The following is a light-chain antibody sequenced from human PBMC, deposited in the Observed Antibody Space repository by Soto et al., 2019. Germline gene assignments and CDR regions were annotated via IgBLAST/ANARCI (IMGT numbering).Light chain of an antibody. CDR2: GAS. V-gene: IGKV3-20*01. Sequence: EIVMTQSAAALSVYKGERATLSCRASQSVSINLAWYQQKPGQAPRLLIYGASSRATGIPDRFSGSGSGTDFTLTISRLEPEDFAVYYCQQYGSSPWTFGQGTKVDIK. CDR1: QSVSIN. J-gene: IGKJ1*01. CDR3: QQYGSSPWT.